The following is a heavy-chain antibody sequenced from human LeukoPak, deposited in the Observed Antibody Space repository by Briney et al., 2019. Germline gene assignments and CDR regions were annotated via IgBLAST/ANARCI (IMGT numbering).Heavy chain of an antibody. CDR1: GFTFSSFS. V-gene: IGHV3-23*01. D-gene: IGHD6-13*01. Sequence: GGSLRHSCAASGFTFSSFSMAWVRQAPGKGPEWVSTISRSGDATYYVDSVKGRFTISRDNSWNTLYLQMSSLRVDDTALYYCARGSLGSWFFFDYWGQGTLVTASS. CDR3: ARGSLGSWFFFDY. CDR2: ISRSGDAT. J-gene: IGHJ4*02.